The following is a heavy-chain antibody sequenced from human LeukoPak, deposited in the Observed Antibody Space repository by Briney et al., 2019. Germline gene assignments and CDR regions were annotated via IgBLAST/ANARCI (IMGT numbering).Heavy chain of an antibody. D-gene: IGHD3-22*01. CDR3: ARGAFYDSSGGGAFDI. V-gene: IGHV1-69*05. CDR2: IIPIFGTA. J-gene: IGHJ3*02. Sequence: ASVKVSCKASGGTFSSYAISWVRQAPGQGLEWMGGIIPIFGTANYAQKFQGRVTITTDESTSTAYMELSSLRSEDTAVYYCARGAFYDSSGGGAFDIRGQGTMVTVSS. CDR1: GGTFSSYA.